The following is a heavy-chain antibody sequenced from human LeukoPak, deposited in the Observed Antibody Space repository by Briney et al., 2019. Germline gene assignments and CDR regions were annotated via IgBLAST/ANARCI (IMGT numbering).Heavy chain of an antibody. J-gene: IGHJ4*02. V-gene: IGHV3-23*01. D-gene: IGHD5-18*01. CDR1: GFTFSSYG. CDR3: AKDYSYGVMFDY. CDR2: ISGSGGST. Sequence: GGSLRLSCAASGFTFSSYGMSWVRRAPGKGLEWVSAISGSGGSTYYADSVKDRFTISRDNSKNTLYLQMNSLRAKDTAVYYCAKDYSYGVMFDYWGQGTLVTVSS.